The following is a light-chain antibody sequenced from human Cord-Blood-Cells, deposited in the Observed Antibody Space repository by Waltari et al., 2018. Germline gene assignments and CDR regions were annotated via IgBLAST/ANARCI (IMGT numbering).Light chain of an antibody. Sequence: QSALTQPASVSGSPGQSITISCTGTSRDVGGYNYVSWYQQHPSKAPKLMIYDVSKRPSGVSNRFSGSKSGNTASLTISGLQAEDEADYYCSSYTSSSTRVFGGGTKLTVL. CDR1: SRDVGGYNY. CDR3: SSYTSSSTRV. J-gene: IGLJ3*02. CDR2: DVS. V-gene: IGLV2-14*01.